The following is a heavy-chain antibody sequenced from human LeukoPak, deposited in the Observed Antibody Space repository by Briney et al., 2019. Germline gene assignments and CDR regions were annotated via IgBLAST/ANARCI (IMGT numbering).Heavy chain of an antibody. CDR1: GFTFSSYA. Sequence: GGSLRLSCAASGFTFSSYAMSWVRQAPGKGLEWVSAISGSGGSTYYADSVKGRFTISRDNSKNTLYLQMNSLRAEDTAVYYCARASYCSGGSCYSANWGQGTLVTVSS. D-gene: IGHD2-15*01. CDR3: ARASYCSGGSCYSAN. J-gene: IGHJ4*02. CDR2: ISGSGGST. V-gene: IGHV3-23*01.